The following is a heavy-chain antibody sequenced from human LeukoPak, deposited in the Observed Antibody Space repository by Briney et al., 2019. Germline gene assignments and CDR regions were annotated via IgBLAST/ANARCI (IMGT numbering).Heavy chain of an antibody. Sequence: PGGSLRLSCAASGFTFSSYSMNWVRQAPGKGLEWVSSISSSGTYVYYADSVKGRFTISRDNAKNSLSLQMNSLRADDAAVYYCARNGGSWSFDYWGRGTLVTASS. J-gene: IGHJ4*02. CDR1: GFTFSSYS. CDR3: ARNGGSWSFDY. V-gene: IGHV3-21*01. CDR2: ISSSGTYV. D-gene: IGHD6-13*01.